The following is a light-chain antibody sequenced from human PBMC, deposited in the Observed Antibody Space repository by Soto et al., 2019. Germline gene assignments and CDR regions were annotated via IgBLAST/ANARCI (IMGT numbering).Light chain of an antibody. Sequence: EIVLTQSPDTLSLSPGERATLSFRASQSVSSSLAWYQQTPDQAPRLLIYGATSRATGIPDRFSGSGSGTEFTLTISRLEPEDFGVYYCQEYGTSSRTFGQGTKVDIK. CDR1: QSVSSS. CDR3: QEYGTSSRT. V-gene: IGKV3-20*01. J-gene: IGKJ2*01. CDR2: GAT.